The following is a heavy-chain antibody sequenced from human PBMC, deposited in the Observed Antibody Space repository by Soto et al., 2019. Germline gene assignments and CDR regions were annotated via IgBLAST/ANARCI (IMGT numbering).Heavy chain of an antibody. J-gene: IGHJ5*02. V-gene: IGHV3-7*01. D-gene: IGHD2-15*01. CDR1: GFTFSNYW. CDR2: MKEDGSEK. Sequence: EVQLVESGGGLVQPGGSLRLSCAASGFTFSNYWMTWVRQAPGKGLEWVANMKEDGSEKNYLDSVKGRFTISRDNAKKSLYLQMENLRAEDTATYYCATGCAAVDRWGQGALVTVSS. CDR3: ATGCAAVDR.